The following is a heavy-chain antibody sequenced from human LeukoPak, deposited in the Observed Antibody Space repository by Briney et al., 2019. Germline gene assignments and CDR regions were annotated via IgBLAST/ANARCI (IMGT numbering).Heavy chain of an antibody. CDR2: VRGSDAGT. CDR1: GFTFSSYA. Sequence: GGSLRLSCAASGFTFSSYAMNWVRQAPGKGLEWVSVVRGSDAGTSYADSVKGRFTISRDNSKNTLYLQMNTLRAEDTAVYYCAKNRGGSYYSGSDYWGQGTLVTVSS. D-gene: IGHD1-26*01. CDR3: AKNRGGSYYSGSDY. V-gene: IGHV3-23*01. J-gene: IGHJ4*02.